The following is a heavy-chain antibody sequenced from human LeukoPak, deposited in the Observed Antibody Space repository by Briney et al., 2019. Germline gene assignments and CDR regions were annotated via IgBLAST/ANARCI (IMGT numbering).Heavy chain of an antibody. CDR1: GGSISSYY. D-gene: IGHD6-19*01. J-gene: IGHJ6*03. Sequence: SETLSLTCTVSGGSISSYYWSWIRQPAGKGLEWMGRIYTSGSTNYNPSLKSRVTMSVDTSKNQFSLKLSSVTAADTAVYYCARDLTYSSGWYYYYYYYMDVWGKGTTVTVSS. V-gene: IGHV4-4*07. CDR3: ARDLTYSSGWYYYYYYYMDV. CDR2: IYTSGST.